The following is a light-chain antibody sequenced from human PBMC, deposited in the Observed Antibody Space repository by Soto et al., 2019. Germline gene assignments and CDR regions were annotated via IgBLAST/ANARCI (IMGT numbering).Light chain of an antibody. J-gene: IGKJ1*01. CDR1: QSVRTN. V-gene: IGKV3-15*01. CDR2: AAS. CDR3: QQYNDWPQT. Sequence: EIVMTQSPATLSVSPGERATLSCRASQSVRTNLAWYQQKPGQVPRLLIYAASTRDTGIPARFSGSGSGTEFTLTISSLQSEDFAAYYCQQYNDWPQTFGQGTKVEIK.